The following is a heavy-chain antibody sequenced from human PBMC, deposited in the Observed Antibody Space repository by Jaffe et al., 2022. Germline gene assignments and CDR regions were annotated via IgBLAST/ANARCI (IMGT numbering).Heavy chain of an antibody. CDR1: GGSISSYY. J-gene: IGHJ5*02. CDR2: IYYSGST. D-gene: IGHD6-13*01. CDR3: ASFPTYSSSWYDWFDP. Sequence: QVQLQESGPGLVKPSETLSLTCTVSGGSISSYYWSWIRQPPGKGLEWIGYIYYSGSTNYNPSLKSRVTISVDTSKNQFSLKLSSVTAADTAVYYCASFPTYSSSWYDWFDPWGQGTLVTVSS. V-gene: IGHV4-59*01.